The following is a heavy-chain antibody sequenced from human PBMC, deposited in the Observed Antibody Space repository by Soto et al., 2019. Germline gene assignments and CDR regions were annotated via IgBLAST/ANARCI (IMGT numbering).Heavy chain of an antibody. CDR1: GYGFTSFW. D-gene: IGHD6-19*01. CDR2: IYPDDSDT. Sequence: GESLKISCKGSGYGFTSFWIGWVRQMPGKGLEWMGIIYPDDSDTRYSPSFRGQVTISADKSISTAYLQWSSLKASDTAMYYCARLGIAVAGTYGMDVWGQGTTVTVSS. J-gene: IGHJ6*02. V-gene: IGHV5-51*01. CDR3: ARLGIAVAGTYGMDV.